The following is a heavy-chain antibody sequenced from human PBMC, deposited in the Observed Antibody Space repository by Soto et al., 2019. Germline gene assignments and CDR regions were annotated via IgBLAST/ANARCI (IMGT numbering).Heavy chain of an antibody. CDR3: ARRFWSAYLHWFDP. CDR2: INHSGST. D-gene: IGHD3-3*01. V-gene: IGHV4-34*01. Sequence: SETLSLTCAVYGGSFSGYYWSWIRQPPGKGLEWIGEINHSGSTNYNPSLKSRVTISVDTSKNQFSLKLSSVTAADTAVYYCARRFWSAYLHWFDPWGQGTLVTVSS. CDR1: GGSFSGYY. J-gene: IGHJ5*02.